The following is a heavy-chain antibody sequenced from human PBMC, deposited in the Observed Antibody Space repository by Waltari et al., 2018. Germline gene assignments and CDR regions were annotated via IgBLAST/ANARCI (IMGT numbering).Heavy chain of an antibody. CDR1: GGPMGSYY. V-gene: IGHV4-4*07. CDR3: ARDRTVPEEYGMDV. Sequence: QVQLQQSGPGLVKPSETLSLTCTVSGGPMGSYYWSWIRQPAGKGLEWIGRIYTHGSTNYNPSLSSRLTLSVVTSKSQFSLKLSSVTAADTAVYYCARDRTVPEEYGMDVWGQGTTVTVSS. CDR2: IYTHGST. D-gene: IGHD2-2*01. J-gene: IGHJ6*02.